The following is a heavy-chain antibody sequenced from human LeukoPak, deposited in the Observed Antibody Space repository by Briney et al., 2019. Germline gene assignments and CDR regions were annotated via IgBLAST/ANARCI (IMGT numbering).Heavy chain of an antibody. J-gene: IGHJ5*02. Sequence: ASVKVSCKASGYTFTNYYIHWVRQGPGQGMEWMGIINPIVVSASYAQKFQGGVSITSDTSTSTLYLELSSLRSEDTAVYYCARDRSGSRWRWFDPWGQGTLVTVSS. CDR3: ARDRSGSRWRWFDP. CDR2: INPIVVSA. CDR1: GYTFTNYY. V-gene: IGHV1-46*01. D-gene: IGHD6-13*01.